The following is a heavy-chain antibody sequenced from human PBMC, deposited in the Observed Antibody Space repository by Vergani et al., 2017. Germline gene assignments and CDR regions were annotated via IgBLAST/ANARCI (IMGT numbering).Heavy chain of an antibody. CDR3: TKAGQYDSDNFHDS. CDR2: IRYDGSNK. V-gene: IGHV3-30*02. J-gene: IGHJ1*01. Sequence: VQLVESGGGLEQPGRSLRLSCAASGFTFSSYGMHWVRQAPGKGLEWVAFIRYDGSNKYYADSVKGRFTISRDNSKNTLYLQMNSLRADDSAVYYCTKAGQYDSDNFHDSWGQGALVTVAS. CDR1: GFTFSSYG. D-gene: IGHD3-22*01.